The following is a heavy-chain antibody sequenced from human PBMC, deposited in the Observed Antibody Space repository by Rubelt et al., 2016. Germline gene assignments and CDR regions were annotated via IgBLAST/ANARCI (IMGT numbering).Heavy chain of an antibody. CDR3: ARVADTSGYLDY. CDR2: IYYTGTT. J-gene: IGHJ4*02. D-gene: IGHD3-22*01. V-gene: IGHV4-59*01. Sequence: QVQLHQWGAGLLKPSETLSLPCTVSGGSISGSSWSWIRQPPGKGLERIAYIYYTGTTNYNPSLKRPVTISVDPSKNQFSLGLGPVTAADTAVYYCARVADTSGYLDYWGQGTLVTVSS. CDR1: GGSISGSS.